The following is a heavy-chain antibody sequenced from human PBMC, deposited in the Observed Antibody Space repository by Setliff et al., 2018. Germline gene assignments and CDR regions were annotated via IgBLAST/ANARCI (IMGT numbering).Heavy chain of an antibody. CDR3: ARAKMEESGKAQAGMDV. V-gene: IGHV3-74*01. CDR2: INFDGTST. D-gene: IGHD6-13*01. CDR1: GLTLSHYW. Sequence: HPGGSLRLSCEGSGLTLSHYWMHWVRQGPGKGLVWVSYINFDGTSTNYADSVKGRFTISRDNAKNTVYLQMDSLRAEDTAVYYCARAKMEESGKAQAGMDVWGKGTTVTVSS. J-gene: IGHJ6*04.